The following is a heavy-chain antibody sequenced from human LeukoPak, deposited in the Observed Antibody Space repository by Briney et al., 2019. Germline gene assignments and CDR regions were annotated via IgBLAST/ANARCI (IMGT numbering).Heavy chain of an antibody. J-gene: IGHJ4*02. CDR2: IIPILGTG. Sequence: SVKVSCKTSGGTFSTYAISWVRQAPGQGLEWMGGIIPILGTGNYAQKFQGRVTITADESTSTAYMELSSLRSEDTAVYYCARGLGDSSGYYYSDNWGQGTLVTVSS. CDR1: GGTFSTYA. V-gene: IGHV1-69*13. D-gene: IGHD3-22*01. CDR3: ARGLGDSSGYYYSDN.